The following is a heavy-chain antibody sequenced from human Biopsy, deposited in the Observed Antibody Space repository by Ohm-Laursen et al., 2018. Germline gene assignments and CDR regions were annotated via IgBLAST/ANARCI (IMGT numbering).Heavy chain of an antibody. D-gene: IGHD1-26*01. V-gene: IGHV1-69*04. CDR1: GATVTSYA. CDR3: ATDARWDPSLDAFHV. CDR2: IIPFTGVT. Sequence: GSSVKVSCKASGATVTSYAISWVRQAPGQGLEWMGRIIPFTGVTNYAQNFQGKVTISADKSPSTVYVELSTLKPDDTAVYYCATDARWDPSLDAFHVWGQGTQVTVS. J-gene: IGHJ3*01.